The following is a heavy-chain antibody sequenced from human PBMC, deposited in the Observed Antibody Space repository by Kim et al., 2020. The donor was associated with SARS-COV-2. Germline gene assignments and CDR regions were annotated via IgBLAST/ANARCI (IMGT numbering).Heavy chain of an antibody. CDR2: ISAYNGNT. V-gene: IGHV1-18*01. J-gene: IGHJ6*02. Sequence: ASVKVSCKASGYTFTSYGISWVRQAPGQGLEWMGWISAYNGNTNYAQKLQGRVTMTTDTSTSTAYMELRSLRSDDTAVYYCARDAEWELLRDYYYYGMDVWGQGTTVTVSS. CDR3: ARDAEWELLRDYYYYGMDV. D-gene: IGHD1-26*01. CDR1: GYTFTSYG.